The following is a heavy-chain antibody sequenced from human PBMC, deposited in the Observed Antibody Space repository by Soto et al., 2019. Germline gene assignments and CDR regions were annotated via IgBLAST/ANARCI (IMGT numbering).Heavy chain of an antibody. J-gene: IGHJ5*02. CDR1: GYAFTSYW. V-gene: IGHV5-51*01. D-gene: IGHD2-2*01. CDR3: ARGYCTTTICDPWFDP. CDR2: IYPGDSDT. Sequence: PGESLNTSCPGSGYAFTSYWIAWVRQMPGKGLGWRGIIYPGDSDTRYSQSFQGQVTISAEKSITTAYLQWSSLKASDTAMYYCARGYCTTTICDPWFDPWGQGTLVTVSS.